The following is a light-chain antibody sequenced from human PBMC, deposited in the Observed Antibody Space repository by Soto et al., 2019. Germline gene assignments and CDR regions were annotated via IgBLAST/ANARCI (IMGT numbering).Light chain of an antibody. CDR3: QQYNTDRYT. CDR1: QSISTW. J-gene: IGKJ2*01. Sequence: DIQMTQSPSTLSGSVGDRVTITCRASQSISTWLAWYQQKPGKAPKLLIYDASILESGVPSRFSGSGSGTEFTLTISGLQPDDFATYYCQQYNTDRYTFGQGTKVDIK. CDR2: DAS. V-gene: IGKV1-5*01.